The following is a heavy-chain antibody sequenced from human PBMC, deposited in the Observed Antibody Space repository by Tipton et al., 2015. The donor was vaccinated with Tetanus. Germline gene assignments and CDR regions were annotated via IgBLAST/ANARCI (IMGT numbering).Heavy chain of an antibody. D-gene: IGHD1-26*01. J-gene: IGHJ4*02. CDR3: ARGLPREPSYLDY. CDR2: IYYTALT. Sequence: TLSLTCTVSGASINAGGYLWTWVRQHPGQGLEWIGNIYYTALTSYSPSLNSRVRIAVDTSKNQFSLSLTSVTAADTAVYFCARGLPREPSYLDYWGQGTHVTVSS. V-gene: IGHV4-31*03. CDR1: GASINAGGYL.